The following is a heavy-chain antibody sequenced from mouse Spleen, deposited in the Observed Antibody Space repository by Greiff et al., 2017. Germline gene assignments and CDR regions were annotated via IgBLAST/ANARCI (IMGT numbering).Heavy chain of an antibody. D-gene: IGHD4-1*01. CDR2: IDPANGNT. J-gene: IGHJ2*01. CDR3: ANPTGPSFDY. CDR1: GFNIKDTY. V-gene: IGHV14-3*02. Sequence: EVQVVESGAELVKPGASVKLSCTASGFNIKDTYMHWVKQRPEQGLEWIGRIDPANGNTKYDPKFQGKATITADTSSNTAYLQLSSLTSEDTAVYYCANPTGPSFDYWGQGTTLTVSS.